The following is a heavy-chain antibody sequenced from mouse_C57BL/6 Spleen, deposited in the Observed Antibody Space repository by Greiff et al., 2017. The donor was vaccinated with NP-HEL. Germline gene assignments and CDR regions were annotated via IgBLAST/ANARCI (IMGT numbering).Heavy chain of an antibody. CDR2: ISSGSSTI. CDR1: GFTFSDYG. Sequence: EVKLVESGGGLVKPGGSLKLSCAASGFTFSDYGMHWVRQAPEKGLEWVAYISSGSSTIYYADTVKGRFTISRDNAKNTLFLQMTSLRSEDTAMYYCARDGYYPVYFDYWGQGTTLTVSS. J-gene: IGHJ2*01. CDR3: ARDGYYPVYFDY. V-gene: IGHV5-17*01. D-gene: IGHD2-3*01.